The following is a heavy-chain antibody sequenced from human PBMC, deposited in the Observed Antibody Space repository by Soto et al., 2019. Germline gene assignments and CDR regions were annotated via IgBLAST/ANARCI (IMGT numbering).Heavy chain of an antibody. Sequence: GGSLRLSCAASGFTFDDYTMHWVRQAPGKGLEWVSLISWDGGSTYYADSVKGRFTISRDNSKNSLYLQMNSLRTEDTALYYCAKDSSAAGPYYYYGMDVWGQGTTVTVSS. CDR2: ISWDGGST. CDR1: GFTFDDYT. D-gene: IGHD6-13*01. CDR3: AKDSSAAGPYYYYGMDV. V-gene: IGHV3-43*01. J-gene: IGHJ6*02.